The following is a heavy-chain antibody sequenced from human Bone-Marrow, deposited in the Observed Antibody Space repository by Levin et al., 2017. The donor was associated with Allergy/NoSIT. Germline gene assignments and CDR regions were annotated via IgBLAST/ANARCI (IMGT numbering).Heavy chain of an antibody. Sequence: GSLRLSCAVSGISIDEFGMSWVRQAPGKGLEWVAGINWNGDSKAYGDSVKDRFTISRDNTKKSLYLQMDSLRADDTAFYHCARGGYGATTFDHWGLGTLVTVSS. CDR2: INWNGDSK. D-gene: IGHD5-12*01. V-gene: IGHV3-20*01. J-gene: IGHJ4*02. CDR3: ARGGYGATTFDH. CDR1: GISIDEFG.